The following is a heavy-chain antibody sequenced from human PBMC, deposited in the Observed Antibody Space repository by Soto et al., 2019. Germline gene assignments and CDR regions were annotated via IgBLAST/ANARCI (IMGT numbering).Heavy chain of an antibody. CDR1: GGSFRGYY. J-gene: IGHJ3*01. D-gene: IGHD1-26*01. CDR2: INHSGSS. V-gene: IGHV4-34*01. Sequence: PSETLSLTCTVSGGSFRGYYWGWVRQPPGKGLEWIGEINHSGSSNYHPSLKSRVTLSVDRLRNQFSLTLTSVTAADTAVYYCARGLYSTNAFDVWGQGTVVTVSS. CDR3: ARGLYSTNAFDV.